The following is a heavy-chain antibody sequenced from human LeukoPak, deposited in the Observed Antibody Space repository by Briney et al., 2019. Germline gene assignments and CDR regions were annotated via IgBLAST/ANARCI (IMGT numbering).Heavy chain of an antibody. V-gene: IGHV1-69*13. CDR2: IIPIVGTA. Sequence: SVKVSCTPSRYTFTSYAMNWVRHAPGQGLEWMVGIIPIVGTANYAHKFQGRVTITADQSTRTAYMELTSLRSKDTAVYSCARGTIRGFGESIQSEYYYYSYMDVWGKGTPVTVSS. J-gene: IGHJ6*03. CDR1: RYTFTSYA. CDR3: ARGTIRGFGESIQSEYYYYSYMDV. D-gene: IGHD3-10*01.